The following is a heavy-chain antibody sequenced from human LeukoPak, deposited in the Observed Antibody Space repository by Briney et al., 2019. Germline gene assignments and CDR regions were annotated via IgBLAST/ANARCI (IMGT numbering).Heavy chain of an antibody. J-gene: IGHJ4*02. Sequence: GGSLRLSCAASGFTFSSSVMTWVRQAPGKGLGWVSIVGTGGNTYYADSVKGRFTISRDNSKNTLYLQMNSLRVDDTAVYYCARRSNDWSFDSWGQGTLVTVSS. V-gene: IGHV3-23*01. CDR3: ARRSNDWSFDS. CDR2: IVGTGGNT. D-gene: IGHD3-9*01. CDR1: GFTFSSSV.